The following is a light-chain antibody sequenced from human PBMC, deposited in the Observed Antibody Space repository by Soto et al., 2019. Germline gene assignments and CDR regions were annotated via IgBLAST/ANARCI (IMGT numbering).Light chain of an antibody. J-gene: IGKJ4*01. CDR3: QQSSSTPQT. CDR1: QSISSY. V-gene: IGKV1-39*01. Sequence: DTQMTQSPSSLSASVGVSIAITCRASQSISSYLNWYQQKPGKAPKLLISAASSLQSGVPSRFSGSGSGTDFTLAISSLQPEDFATYYCQQSSSTPQTFGGGTKVDIK. CDR2: AAS.